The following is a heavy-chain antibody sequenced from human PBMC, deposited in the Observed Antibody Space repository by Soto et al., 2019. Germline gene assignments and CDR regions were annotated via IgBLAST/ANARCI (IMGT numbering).Heavy chain of an antibody. Sequence: ASVKVSWKASGYTFTSYAMHWVRQAPGQRLEWMGWINAGNGNTKYSQKFQGRVTITRDTSASTAYMELSSLRSEDTAVYYCARVGGSYYYYGMDVWGQGTTVTVSS. J-gene: IGHJ6*02. V-gene: IGHV1-3*01. CDR3: ARVGGSYYYYGMDV. D-gene: IGHD1-26*01. CDR2: INAGNGNT. CDR1: GYTFTSYA.